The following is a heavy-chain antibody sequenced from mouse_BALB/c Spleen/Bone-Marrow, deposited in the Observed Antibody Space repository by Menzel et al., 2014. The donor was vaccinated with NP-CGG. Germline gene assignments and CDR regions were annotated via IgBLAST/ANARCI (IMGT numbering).Heavy chain of an antibody. J-gene: IGHJ2*01. D-gene: IGHD3-3*01. CDR3: ARGGGTGFDY. V-gene: IGHV3-8*02. CDR2: ISYSGST. CDR1: GDSITSGY. Sequence: VQLKDSGPSLVKPSQTLSLTCSVTGDSITSGYWNWIRKFPGNKLEYMGYISYSGSTYYNPSLKSRISITRDTSKNXYYLQLDSVTTEDTATFYCARGGGTGFDYWCQGTTLTVSS.